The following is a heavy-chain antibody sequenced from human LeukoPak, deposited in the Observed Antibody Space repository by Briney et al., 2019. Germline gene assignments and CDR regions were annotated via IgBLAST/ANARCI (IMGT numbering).Heavy chain of an antibody. Sequence: SETLSLTCTVSGGSISGYYWSWIRQPPGKGPEWIGYVYYSGSTNYNPSLKSRVTISVDTSKNQFSLKLTSVTAADTAVYYCARHGASGWTHFDYWGQGTLVTVSS. CDR3: ARHGASGWTHFDY. V-gene: IGHV4-59*08. J-gene: IGHJ4*02. CDR2: VYYSGST. CDR1: GGSISGYY. D-gene: IGHD6-25*01.